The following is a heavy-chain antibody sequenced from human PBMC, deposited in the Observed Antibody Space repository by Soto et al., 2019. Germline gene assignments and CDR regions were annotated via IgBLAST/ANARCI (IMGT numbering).Heavy chain of an antibody. CDR1: GGSISSGGYY. CDR2: IYYSGST. V-gene: IGHV4-31*03. D-gene: IGHD2-15*01. Sequence: SETLSLTCTVSGGSISSGGYYWSWIRQHPGKGLEWIGYIYYSGSTYYNPSLKSRVTISVDTSKNQFSLKLSSVTAADTAVYYCARDSNYCSGGSCPATSFDPWGQGTLVTVSS. CDR3: ARDSNYCSGGSCPATSFDP. J-gene: IGHJ5*02.